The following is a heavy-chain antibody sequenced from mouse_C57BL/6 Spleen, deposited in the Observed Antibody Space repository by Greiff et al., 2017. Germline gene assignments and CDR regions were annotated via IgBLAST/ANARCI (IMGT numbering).Heavy chain of an antibody. CDR3: ALYYYGSSFYYAMDY. J-gene: IGHJ4*01. V-gene: IGHV1-55*01. CDR2: IYPGSGST. CDR1: GYTFTSYW. Sequence: QVQLKQSGAELVKPGASVKMSCKASGYTFTSYWITWVKQRPGQGLEWIGDIYPGSGSTNYNEKFKSKATLTVDTSSSTAYMQLSSLTSEDSAVYYCALYYYGSSFYYAMDYWGQGTSVTVSS. D-gene: IGHD1-1*01.